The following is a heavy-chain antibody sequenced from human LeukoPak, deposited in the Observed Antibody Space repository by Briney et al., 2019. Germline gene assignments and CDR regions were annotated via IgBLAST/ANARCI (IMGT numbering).Heavy chain of an antibody. J-gene: IGHJ6*02. CDR3: AKGHILTGVYYYYGMDV. CDR1: GGSISSSNW. V-gene: IGHV4-4*02. Sequence: SETLSLTCAVSGGSISSSNWWSWVRQPPGKGLEWIGEIYHSGSTNYNPSLKSRVTISVDKSKNQFSLKLSSVTAADTAVYYCAKGHILTGVYYYYGMDVWGQGTTVTVSS. CDR2: IYHSGST. D-gene: IGHD3-9*01.